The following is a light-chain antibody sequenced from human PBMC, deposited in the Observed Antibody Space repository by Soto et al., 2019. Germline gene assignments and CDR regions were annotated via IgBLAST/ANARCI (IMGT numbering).Light chain of an antibody. CDR1: QAIRND. Sequence: DIQMTQSPSSLSASVGDRVTITCRASQAIRNDLAWYQQKPGRAPKRLIYGSASLQSGVPSRFSGSGSGTEFTLTISSVQTEDFGTYYGLQHNLFPRTFGQGTKVEIK. CDR3: LQHNLFPRT. J-gene: IGKJ1*01. CDR2: GSA. V-gene: IGKV1-17*01.